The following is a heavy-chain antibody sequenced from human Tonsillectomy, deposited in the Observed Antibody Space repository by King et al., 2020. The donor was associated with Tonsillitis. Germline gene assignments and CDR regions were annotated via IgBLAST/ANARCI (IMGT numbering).Heavy chain of an antibody. J-gene: IGHJ4*02. CDR1: GFTFRSYT. D-gene: IGHD5-12*01. V-gene: IGHV3-21*01. CDR3: ARIVYRAYDSYFDY. CDR2: IISSGSSI. Sequence: VQLVESGGGLVEPGGSLRLSCAASGFTFRSYTMGWVRQAPGKGLEWVSSIISSGSSIYSADSVKGRFTISRDNAKNSLYLQMNSLRAEDTAVYFWARIVYRAYDSYFDYWGPGTLVTVSS.